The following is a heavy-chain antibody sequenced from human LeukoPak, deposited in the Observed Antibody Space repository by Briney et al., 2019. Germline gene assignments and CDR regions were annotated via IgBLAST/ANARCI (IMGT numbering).Heavy chain of an antibody. CDR1: GYSFTTYW. J-gene: IGHJ5*02. CDR3: ARHGGGYCRTTSCYLFDP. CDR2: IYPGDSDT. D-gene: IGHD2-2*01. V-gene: IGHV5-51*01. Sequence: GESLKISCKASGYSFTTYWIGWVRQMPGKGLEWMGIIYPGDSDTKYSPSFQGQVTISADKPISTAYLQWSSLKASDTAMYYCARHGGGYCRTTSCYLFDPWGQGTLVTVSS.